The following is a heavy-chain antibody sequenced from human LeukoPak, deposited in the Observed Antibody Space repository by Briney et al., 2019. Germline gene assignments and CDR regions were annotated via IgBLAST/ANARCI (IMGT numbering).Heavy chain of an antibody. Sequence: ASVKVSCKASGYTFTSYAMHWVRQAPGQRLEWMGWINAGNGNTKYSQKFQGSVTITRDTSASTAYMELSSLRSEDTAVYYRARVQGYYDILTGYSGYYYGMDVWGQGTTVTVSS. V-gene: IGHV1-3*01. CDR1: GYTFTSYA. CDR2: INAGNGNT. D-gene: IGHD3-9*01. J-gene: IGHJ6*02. CDR3: ARVQGYYDILTGYSGYYYGMDV.